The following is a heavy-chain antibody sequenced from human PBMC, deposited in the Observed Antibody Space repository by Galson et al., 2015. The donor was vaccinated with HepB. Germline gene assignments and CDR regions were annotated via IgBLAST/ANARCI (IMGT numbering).Heavy chain of an antibody. CDR3: ARGDGSIWYSY. J-gene: IGHJ4*02. CDR1: GFTFSRYG. CDR2: IQFDGSKE. D-gene: IGHD6-13*01. Sequence: SLRLSCAASGFTFSRYGMHWVRQAPGKGLDWVAAIQFDGSKEYYAHSVKGRFTISRDDSKNTVSLQMNSLGADDTAVYYCARGDGSIWYSYWGQGILVTVSS. V-gene: IGHV3-33*01.